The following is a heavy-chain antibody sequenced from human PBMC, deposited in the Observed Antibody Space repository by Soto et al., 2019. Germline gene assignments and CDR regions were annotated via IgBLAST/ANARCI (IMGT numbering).Heavy chain of an antibody. CDR1: GDSISTFY. V-gene: IGHV4-59*01. D-gene: IGHD3-22*01. Sequence: PSETLSLTCTVSGDSISTFYWGWMRQSPGKELEWIGYVYYTGSTNYNPSLKSRVTISVDRSKNQFSLKLTSANAADTAGYYCARGRTVRNYADDSSDYFYFFDYWGQGTQVTVSS. CDR3: ARGRTVRNYADDSSDYFYFFDY. CDR2: VYYTGST. J-gene: IGHJ4*02.